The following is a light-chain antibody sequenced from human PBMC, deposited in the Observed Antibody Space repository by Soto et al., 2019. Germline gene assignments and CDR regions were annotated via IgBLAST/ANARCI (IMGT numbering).Light chain of an antibody. V-gene: IGLV1-40*01. J-gene: IGLJ3*02. CDR2: SNI. CDR1: SSDIGAGYD. CDR3: QSYDSRLGGSKGV. Sequence: QSVLTQPPSMSGAPGQRVTISCTGSSSDIGAGYDVHWYQQFPGTAPKLLIYSNINRPSGVPDRFSGSKSGTSASLAITGLQAEDEADDYCQSYDSRLGGSKGVFGGGTKLTVL.